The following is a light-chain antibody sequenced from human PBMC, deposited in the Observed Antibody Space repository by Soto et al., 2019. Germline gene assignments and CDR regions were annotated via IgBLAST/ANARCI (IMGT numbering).Light chain of an antibody. Sequence: DIQMTQSPSTLSASVGDGVTITCRASQRISTWLAWYQQKPGKAPKLLISDASSLETGVPSRFSGSGSGTDFTLTISSLEPEDSAVYYCQQRHMWPITFGQGTRLEIK. CDR3: QQRHMWPIT. CDR1: QRISTW. CDR2: DAS. J-gene: IGKJ5*01. V-gene: IGKV1-5*01.